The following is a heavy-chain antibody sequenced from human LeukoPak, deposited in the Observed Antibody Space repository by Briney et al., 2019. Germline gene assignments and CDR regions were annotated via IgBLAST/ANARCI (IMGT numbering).Heavy chain of an antibody. D-gene: IGHD3-22*01. CDR1: GFTFSSYG. J-gene: IGHJ4*02. Sequence: GGPLRLSCAASGFTFSSYGMHWVRQAPGKGLEWVAFIRYDGSNKYYADSVKGRFTISRDNSKNTLYLQMNSLRAEDTAVYYCAKVFSRGAMIPLDYWGQGTLVTVSS. CDR3: AKVFSRGAMIPLDY. CDR2: IRYDGSNK. V-gene: IGHV3-30*02.